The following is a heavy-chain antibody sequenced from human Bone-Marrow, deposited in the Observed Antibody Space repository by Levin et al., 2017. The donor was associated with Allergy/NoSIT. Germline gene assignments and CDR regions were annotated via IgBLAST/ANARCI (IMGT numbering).Heavy chain of an antibody. D-gene: IGHD1-14*01. V-gene: IGHV5-51*01. Sequence: GESLKISCQGSGYSFTSYWIGWVRQMPGKGLEWMGIIYPGDSDTRYSPSFQGQVTISADKSISTAYLQWSSLKASDTAMYYCARHKFIRYTHHPGDAFDIWGQGTMVTVSS. CDR2: IYPGDSDT. CDR3: ARHKFIRYTHHPGDAFDI. CDR1: GYSFTSYW. J-gene: IGHJ3*02.